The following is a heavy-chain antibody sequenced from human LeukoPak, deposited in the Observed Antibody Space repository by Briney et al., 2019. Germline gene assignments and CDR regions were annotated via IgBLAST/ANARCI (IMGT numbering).Heavy chain of an antibody. CDR1: GFTVSNSF. CDR3: AKTGGPWD. CDR2: IYSGGDT. J-gene: IGHJ4*02. D-gene: IGHD7-27*01. Sequence: GGSLRLSCEASGFTVSNSFMTWVRQAPGKGLEWVSVIYSGGDTYYTDSVKGRFTISRDNSKNTLFLQMNSLRADDTAVYYCAKTGGPWDWGQGTLVTVSS. V-gene: IGHV3-53*01.